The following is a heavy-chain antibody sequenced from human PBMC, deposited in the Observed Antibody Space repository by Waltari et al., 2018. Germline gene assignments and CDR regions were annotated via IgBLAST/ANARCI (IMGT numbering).Heavy chain of an antibody. V-gene: IGHV1-8*01. Sequence: QVHLVQSAAEVKSPGATVTVSCKTSGYSFTSYDIQWVRQATGQGPEWMGWMNPSGGDTDYAQKFQGRVTMTTNTSISTAYLHLSSLRSEDTAVYYCARAVGGAARGYYGMDVWGQGTTVTVSS. CDR1: GYSFTSYD. J-gene: IGHJ6*02. CDR2: MNPSGGDT. D-gene: IGHD1-26*01. CDR3: ARAVGGAARGYYGMDV.